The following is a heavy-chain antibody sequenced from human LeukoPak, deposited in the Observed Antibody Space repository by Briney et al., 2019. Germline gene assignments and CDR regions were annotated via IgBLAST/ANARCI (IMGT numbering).Heavy chain of an antibody. V-gene: IGHV3-33*06. J-gene: IGHJ4*02. Sequence: PGGSLRLSCAASGFTFSSYGMHWVRQAPGKGLEWVAVIWYDGSNKYYADSVKGRFTISRDNSKNTLYLQMNSLRAEDTAVYYCAKYPGYCSSTSCYIDYWGQGTLVTVSS. CDR3: AKYPGYCSSTSCYIDY. D-gene: IGHD2-2*02. CDR1: GFTFSSYG. CDR2: IWYDGSNK.